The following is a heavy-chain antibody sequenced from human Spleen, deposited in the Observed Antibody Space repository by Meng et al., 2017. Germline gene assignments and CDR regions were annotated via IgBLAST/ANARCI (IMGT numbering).Heavy chain of an antibody. CDR1: GFTFSNYW. D-gene: IGHD3-22*01. Sequence: GGSLRLSCAGSGFTFSNYWMSWVRQAPGKGLEWVSYISSGGRTIYYADSVKGRFTISRDNDKNSLYLQMNSLGAEDTAVYYCARERYYDNSGYQYWGQGTLVTVSS. CDR3: ARERYYDNSGYQY. CDR2: ISSGGRTI. J-gene: IGHJ4*02. V-gene: IGHV3-48*03.